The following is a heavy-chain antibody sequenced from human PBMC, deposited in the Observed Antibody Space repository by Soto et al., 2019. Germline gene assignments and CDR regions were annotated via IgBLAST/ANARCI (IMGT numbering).Heavy chain of an antibody. CDR1: GGSFSGYY. V-gene: IGHV4-34*01. Sequence: SETLSLTCAVYGGSFSGYYWSWIRQPPGKGLEWIGEINHSGSTNYNPSLKSRVTISVDTSKNQFSLKLSSVTAADTAVYYCARGGSTMIVLGNWFDPWGQGTLVTVSS. D-gene: IGHD3-22*01. CDR2: INHSGST. J-gene: IGHJ5*02. CDR3: ARGGSTMIVLGNWFDP.